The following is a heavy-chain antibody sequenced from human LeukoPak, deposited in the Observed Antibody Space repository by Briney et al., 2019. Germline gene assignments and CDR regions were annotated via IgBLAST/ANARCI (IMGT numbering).Heavy chain of an antibody. J-gene: IGHJ5*02. CDR1: GGSISSGSYY. CDR3: ARENSYYYDSSGYYYGWFDP. Sequence: PSETLSLTCTVSGGSISSGSYYWSWIRQPAGKGLEWIGRIYTSGSTNYNPSLKSRVTISVDTSKNQFSLKLSSVTAADTAVYYCARENSYYYDSSGYYYGWFDPWGQGTLVTVSS. D-gene: IGHD3-22*01. V-gene: IGHV4-61*02. CDR2: IYTSGST.